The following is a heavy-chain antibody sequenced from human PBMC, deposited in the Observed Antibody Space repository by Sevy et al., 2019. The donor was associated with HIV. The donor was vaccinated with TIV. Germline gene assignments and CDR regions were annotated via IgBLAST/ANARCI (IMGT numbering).Heavy chain of an antibody. Sequence: ASVKVSCKASGYTFTSYGISWVRQAPGQGLEWMGWISAYNGNTNYAQKLQGRVTMTTDTSTSTAYMELRSLRSDDTAVYDCARWGSSWFNYYYYYYMDVWGKGTTVTVSS. J-gene: IGHJ6*03. D-gene: IGHD6-13*01. CDR3: ARWGSSWFNYYYYYYMDV. CDR2: ISAYNGNT. CDR1: GYTFTSYG. V-gene: IGHV1-18*04.